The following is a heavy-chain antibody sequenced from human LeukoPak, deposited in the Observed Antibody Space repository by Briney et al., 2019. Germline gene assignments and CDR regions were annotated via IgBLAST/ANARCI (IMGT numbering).Heavy chain of an antibody. J-gene: IGHJ3*02. D-gene: IGHD3-22*01. V-gene: IGHV1-2*02. Sequence: ASVKVSCKASGYTFTDYYIHWVRQAPGQGLEWMGWINPKSGGTNYAQKFQGRVTMTRDTSISTAYMELSSLRSDDTAVYYCARESTYYDSTDYYQGDAFDIWGQGTMVTVSS. CDR3: ARESTYYDSTDYYQGDAFDI. CDR1: GYTFTDYY. CDR2: INPKSGGT.